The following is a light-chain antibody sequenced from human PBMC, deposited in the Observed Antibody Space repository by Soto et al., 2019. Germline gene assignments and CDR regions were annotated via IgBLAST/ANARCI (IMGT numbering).Light chain of an antibody. CDR3: QKYNSALIT. V-gene: IGKV1-27*01. CDR1: QGISNY. Sequence: DIQMTQSPSSLSASVGDRVTITCRASQGISNYLAWYQQKPGKVPKLLIYAASTLQSGVPSRFSGSGSGTDFTLTISSLQPEDVAAYYCQKYNSALITFGQGTRLEIK. J-gene: IGKJ5*01. CDR2: AAS.